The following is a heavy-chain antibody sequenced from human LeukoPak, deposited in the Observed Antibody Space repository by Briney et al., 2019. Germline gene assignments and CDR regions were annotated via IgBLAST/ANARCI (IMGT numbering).Heavy chain of an antibody. J-gene: IGHJ4*02. V-gene: IGHV4-59*01. Sequence: SETLSLTCTVSGGSISSYYWSWIRQPPGKGLEWIGYIYYSGSTNYNPSLKSRVTISVDTSKNQFSLRLSSVTAADTAVYYCASLTTVTTIVWGQGTLVTVSS. CDR2: IYYSGST. CDR1: GGSISSYY. D-gene: IGHD4-17*01. CDR3: ASLTTVTTIV.